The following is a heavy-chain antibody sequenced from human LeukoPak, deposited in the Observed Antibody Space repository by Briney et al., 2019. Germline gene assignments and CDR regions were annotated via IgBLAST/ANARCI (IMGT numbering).Heavy chain of an antibody. J-gene: IGHJ3*02. V-gene: IGHV1-18*01. CDR2: ISANNGNT. CDR1: GYTFTNYG. Sequence: ASVKVSCKASGYTFTNYGISWVRQAPGQGLEWVGWISANNGNTNYAQKLQGRVTMTTDTSTSTAYMELRSLRSDDTAVYYCARGVSGSYYDAFDIWGQGTMVTVSS. CDR3: ARGVSGSYYDAFDI. D-gene: IGHD3-10*01.